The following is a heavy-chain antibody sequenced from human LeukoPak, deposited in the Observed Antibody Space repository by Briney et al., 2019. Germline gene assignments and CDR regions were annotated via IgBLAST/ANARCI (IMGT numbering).Heavy chain of an antibody. CDR3: ARDKPYDSSGWVGY. V-gene: IGHV3-7*01. CDR2: IKQDGSEK. D-gene: IGHD3-22*01. Sequence: GGSLRLSCAASGFTFSSYWISWVPHALGKGLEWVANIKQDGSEKYYVDSVKGRFTISRDNAKNSLYLQMNSLRAEDTAVYYCARDKPYDSSGWVGYWGQGTLVTVSS. J-gene: IGHJ4*02. CDR1: GFTFSSYW.